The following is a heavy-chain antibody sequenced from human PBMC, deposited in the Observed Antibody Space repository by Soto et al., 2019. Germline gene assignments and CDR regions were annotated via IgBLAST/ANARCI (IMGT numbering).Heavy chain of an antibody. V-gene: IGHV4-4*02. D-gene: IGHD6-19*01. Sequence: PSKTLSLTCAVSGGSISSSNWWSWVRQPPGKGLEWIGEIYHSGSTNYNPSLKSRVTISVDKSKNQFSLKLSSVTAADTAVYYCATGGHVAGSYYYYYGMDVWGRGTTVTVSS. CDR1: GGSISSSNW. J-gene: IGHJ6*02. CDR3: ATGGHVAGSYYYYYGMDV. CDR2: IYHSGST.